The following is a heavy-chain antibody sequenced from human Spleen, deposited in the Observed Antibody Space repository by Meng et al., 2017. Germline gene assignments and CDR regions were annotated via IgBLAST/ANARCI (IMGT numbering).Heavy chain of an antibody. Sequence: GESLKISCAASGFTVSSNYMSWVRQAPGKGLECVAVIWYDGSNKYYADSVKGRFTISRDNSKNTLYLQMNSLRAEDTAVYYCARDMVTSMIVVVTSDAFDIWGQGTMVTVSS. V-gene: IGHV3-33*08. CDR2: IWYDGSNK. CDR1: GFTVSSNY. CDR3: ARDMVTSMIVVVTSDAFDI. J-gene: IGHJ3*02. D-gene: IGHD3-22*01.